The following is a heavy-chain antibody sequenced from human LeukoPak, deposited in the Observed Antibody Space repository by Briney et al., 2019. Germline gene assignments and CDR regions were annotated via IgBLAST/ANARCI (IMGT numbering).Heavy chain of an antibody. Sequence: GASVQVSCKASGYTFTSYYMHWVRQAPGQGLEWMGIINPSGGSTSYAQKFQGRVTMTRDTSTSTVYMELSSLRSEDTAVYYCARALIYDYVWGSYRPGDWFDPWGQGTLVTVSS. CDR2: INPSGGST. CDR3: ARALIYDYVWGSYRPGDWFDP. CDR1: GYTFTSYY. V-gene: IGHV1-46*01. D-gene: IGHD3-16*02. J-gene: IGHJ5*02.